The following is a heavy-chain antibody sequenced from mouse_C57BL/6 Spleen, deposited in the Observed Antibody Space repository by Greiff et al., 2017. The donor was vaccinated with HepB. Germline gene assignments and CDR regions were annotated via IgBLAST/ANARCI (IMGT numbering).Heavy chain of an antibody. Sequence: VQLKESGPGLVKPSQSLSLTCSVTGYSITSGYYWNWIRQFPGNKLEWMGYISYDGSNNYNPSLKNRISITRDTSKNQFFLKLNSVTTEDTATYYCARVYDGYYEGWFAYWGQGTLVTVSA. D-gene: IGHD2-3*01. V-gene: IGHV3-6*01. CDR3: ARVYDGYYEGWFAY. CDR1: GYSITSGYY. J-gene: IGHJ3*01. CDR2: ISYDGSN.